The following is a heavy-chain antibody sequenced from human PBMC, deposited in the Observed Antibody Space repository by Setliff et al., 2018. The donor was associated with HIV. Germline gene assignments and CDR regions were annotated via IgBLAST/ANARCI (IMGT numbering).Heavy chain of an antibody. CDR1: GFTFSSCA. J-gene: IGHJ6*03. Sequence: PGGSLRLSCAASGFTFSSCAMSWVRQAPGKGLEWVLVISGSGASTYYADSVKGRFTISRDNSKNTVYLQMNSLRAEDTAVYYCARVERLPAGFYYYYYMDVWGKGTTVTVSS. D-gene: IGHD1-26*01. CDR2: ISGSGAST. CDR3: ARVERLPAGFYYYYYMDV. V-gene: IGHV3-23*01.